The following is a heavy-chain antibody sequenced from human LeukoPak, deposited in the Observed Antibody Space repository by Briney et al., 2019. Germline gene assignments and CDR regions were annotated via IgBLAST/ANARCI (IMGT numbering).Heavy chain of an antibody. D-gene: IGHD1-26*01. CDR2: IYYSGST. Sequence: SETLSLTCTVSGGSISSYVWSWIRQPPGKGLEWIGYIYYSGSTNYNPSLKSRVTILVDTSKNQFSLKVSSVTAADTAVYYCARGQYSASCFDNSGQGSLVTVSS. V-gene: IGHV4-59*01. CDR1: GGSISSYV. CDR3: ARGQYSASCFDN. J-gene: IGHJ4*02.